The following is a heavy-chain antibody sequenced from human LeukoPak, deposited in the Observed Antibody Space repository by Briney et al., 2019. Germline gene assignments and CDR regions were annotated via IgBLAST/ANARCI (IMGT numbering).Heavy chain of an antibody. J-gene: IGHJ4*02. Sequence: GGSLRLSCAASGFTFDDHAMHWVRQAPGKGLEWVSGIIGGAGGTYYADSVKGRFTISRDNAKNTLYLQMNSLRAEDTAVYYCAHGSMYQLDYWGQGTLVTVSS. V-gene: IGHV3-23*01. CDR2: IIGGAGGT. D-gene: IGHD2-2*01. CDR1: GFTFDDHA. CDR3: AHGSMYQLDY.